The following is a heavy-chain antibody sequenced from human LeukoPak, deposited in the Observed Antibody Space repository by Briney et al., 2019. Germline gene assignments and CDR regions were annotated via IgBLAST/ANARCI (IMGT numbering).Heavy chain of an antibody. D-gene: IGHD3-3*01. CDR1: GFTFSSYG. CDR3: ARGPTYYDFWSGYLDN. CDR2: IWYDGSNK. J-gene: IGHJ4*02. V-gene: IGHV3-33*01. Sequence: GGSLRLSCAASGFTFSSYGMHWVRQAPGKGLEWVAVIWYDGSNKYYADSVKGRFTISRDNSKNTLYLQMNSLRAEDTAVYYCARGPTYYDFWSGYLDNWGQGTLVTVSS.